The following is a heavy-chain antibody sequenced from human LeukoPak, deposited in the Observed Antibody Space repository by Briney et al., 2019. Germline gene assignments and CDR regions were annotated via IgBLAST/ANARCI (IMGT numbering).Heavy chain of an antibody. Sequence: SETLSLTCTVFGGSISSSIYYWGWVRQPPGKGLEWIGSIHYSGKTYYNPSLKSRVTVSVDTSKSQFSLELTSVTAADTAVYYCARDKVFGPEYNWFDPWGQGTLVTVSS. J-gene: IGHJ5*02. V-gene: IGHV4-39*07. D-gene: IGHD1-14*01. CDR3: ARDKVFGPEYNWFDP. CDR2: IHYSGKT. CDR1: GGSISSSIYY.